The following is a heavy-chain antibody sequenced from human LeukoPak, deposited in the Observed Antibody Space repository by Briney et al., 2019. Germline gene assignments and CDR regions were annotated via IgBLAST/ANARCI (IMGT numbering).Heavy chain of an antibody. V-gene: IGHV3-7*01. CDR2: IKQDGSEK. J-gene: IGHJ4*02. CDR3: ARDQYDILTGPSYYFDY. D-gene: IGHD3-9*01. Sequence: QTGGSLRLSCAASGFTFSSYWMSWVRQAPGKGLEWVANIKQDGSEKYYVDSVKGRFTISRDNAKNSLYLQMNSLRAEDTAVYYCARDQYDILTGPSYYFDYWGQGTLVTVSS. CDR1: GFTFSSYW.